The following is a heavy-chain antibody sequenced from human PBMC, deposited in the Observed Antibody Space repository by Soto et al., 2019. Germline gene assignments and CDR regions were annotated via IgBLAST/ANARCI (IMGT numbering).Heavy chain of an antibody. V-gene: IGHV4-39*01. J-gene: IGHJ4*02. D-gene: IGHD1-26*01. CDR2: IYYSGST. CDR3: PRHEVVGASIDY. Sequence: QLQLHESGPGLVKPSETLSLTCTVSGGSISSSSYYWGWIRQPPGKGLEWIGSIYYSGSTYYNPSLKSRVTISVDTSKNQFSLKLSSVTAADTAVYYCPRHEVVGASIDYWGQGTLVTVSS. CDR1: GGSISSSSYY.